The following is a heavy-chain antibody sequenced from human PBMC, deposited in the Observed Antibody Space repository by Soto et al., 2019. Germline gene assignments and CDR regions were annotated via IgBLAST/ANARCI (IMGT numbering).Heavy chain of an antibody. CDR2: IYPGASDI. CDR1: AYTFIYFW. Sequence: PGQSLRISCQASAYTFIYFWVGWVRQVPGKGLEWMGVIYPGASDIRYSPSLEGHVTISADKSPTTAYLQWSSLESADTAIYYCARQGTSRGSDYAAFDFWVPGTLRTVSS. V-gene: IGHV5-51*01. J-gene: IGHJ4*02. D-gene: IGHD2-2*01. CDR3: ARQGTSRGSDYAAFDF.